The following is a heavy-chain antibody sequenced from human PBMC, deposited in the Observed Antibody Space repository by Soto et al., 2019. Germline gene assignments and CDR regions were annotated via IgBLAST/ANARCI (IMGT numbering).Heavy chain of an antibody. J-gene: IGHJ4*02. CDR2: IHFDGSTT. D-gene: IGHD6-19*01. CDR1: GFTFSSYW. CDR3: ARDAYSSGYYQFGY. Sequence: EVQLVESGGGLVQPGGSLRLSCAASGFTFSSYWMHWARQVPGKGLVWVSRIHFDGSTTHYADSVKGRFTISRDNAKKPLSLQMNSLRAEDTAVYYCARDAYSSGYYQFGYWGQGTLVTVSS. V-gene: IGHV3-74*01.